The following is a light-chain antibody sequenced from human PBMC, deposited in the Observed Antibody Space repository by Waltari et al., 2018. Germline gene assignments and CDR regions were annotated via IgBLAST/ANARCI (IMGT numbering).Light chain of an antibody. CDR3: QQYKSYWT. CDR1: QSISSW. CDR2: KAS. V-gene: IGKV1-5*03. J-gene: IGKJ1*01. Sequence: DIQMTQSPSTLSASVGDRVTITCRASQSISSWLAWYQQKPGKAPKLLIYKASSFESGVPSRFSGSGSGTEFTLTISSLQPDDFATYHCQQYKSYWTFGQGTKVEIK.